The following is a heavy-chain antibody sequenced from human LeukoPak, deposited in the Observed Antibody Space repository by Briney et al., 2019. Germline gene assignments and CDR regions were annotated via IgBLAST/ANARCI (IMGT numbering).Heavy chain of an antibody. J-gene: IGHJ6*02. CDR2: MFHNGST. D-gene: IGHD2-2*01. CDR1: GGSFSSGGFS. V-gene: IGHV4-30-2*01. CDR3: GRETLGYCSGTTCSLGMDV. Sequence: PSETLSLTCAVSGGSFSSGGFSWSWIRQPPGKGLEWIGYMFHNGSTHYSPSLQRRVTISVDRFKNQISLRLRSVTAADTAVYYCGRETLGYCSGTTCSLGMDVWGQGTTVTVSS.